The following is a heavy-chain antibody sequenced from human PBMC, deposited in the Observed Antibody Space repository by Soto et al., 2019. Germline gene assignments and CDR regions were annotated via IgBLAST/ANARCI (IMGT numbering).Heavy chain of an antibody. V-gene: IGHV3-23*01. Sequence: GGSLRLSCAASGFTFTSYAMNWVRQAPGKGLEWVSSISGRADSTYYADSVKGRFTISRDNSKNTLYLQMDTLRAEDTAVYYCAKGQYYDILTAYSSFDYWGPGTLVTVSS. CDR2: ISGRADST. CDR3: AKGQYYDILTAYSSFDY. J-gene: IGHJ4*02. D-gene: IGHD3-9*01. CDR1: GFTFTSYA.